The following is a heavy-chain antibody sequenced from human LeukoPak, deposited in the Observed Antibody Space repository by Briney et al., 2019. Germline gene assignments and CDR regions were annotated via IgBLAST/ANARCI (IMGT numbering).Heavy chain of an antibody. V-gene: IGHV4-61*02. CDR1: GGSISSGTYY. CDR2: IYPNGRT. CDR3: ARPSDYADFQN. D-gene: IGHD4-17*01. J-gene: IGHJ1*01. Sequence: PSQTLSLACTVSGGSISSGTYYWHWIRQPAWKGLEWIGRIYPNGRTEYNPSLKSRATILLDTSKNQFSLKLSSVTAADTAVYYCARPSDYADFQNWGQGTLVTVSS.